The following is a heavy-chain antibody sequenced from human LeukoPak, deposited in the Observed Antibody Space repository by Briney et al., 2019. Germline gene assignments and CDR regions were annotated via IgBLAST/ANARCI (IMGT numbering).Heavy chain of an antibody. Sequence: GSLRLSCAASGFTFISYWMSWVRQAPGKGLEWVANIKQDGSEKYYVDSVKGRFTISRDNAKNSLYLQMNSLRAEDTAVYYCARAGDVDTAMVIDYWGQGTLVTVSS. J-gene: IGHJ4*02. D-gene: IGHD5-18*01. V-gene: IGHV3-7*03. CDR1: GFTFISYW. CDR2: IKQDGSEK. CDR3: ARAGDVDTAMVIDY.